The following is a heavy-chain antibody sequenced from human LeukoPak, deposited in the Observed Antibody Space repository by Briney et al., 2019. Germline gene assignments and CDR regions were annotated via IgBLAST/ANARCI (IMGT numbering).Heavy chain of an antibody. CDR1: GYTFTSYD. Sequence: ASVKVSCKASGYTFTSYDINWVRQAPGQGLEWMGWINPNSGGTNYAQKFQGRVTMTRDTPISTAYMELSRLRSDDTAVYYCARSTMHDAFDIWGQGTMVAVSS. CDR3: ARSTMHDAFDI. D-gene: IGHD2/OR15-2a*01. V-gene: IGHV1-2*02. J-gene: IGHJ3*02. CDR2: INPNSGGT.